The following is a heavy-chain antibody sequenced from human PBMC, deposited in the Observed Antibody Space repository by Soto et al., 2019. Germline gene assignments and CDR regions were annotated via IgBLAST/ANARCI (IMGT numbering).Heavy chain of an antibody. CDR3: ARSLTIFGVVITYYFAY. V-gene: IGHV5-51*07. D-gene: IGHD3-3*01. CDR2: IYPGDSDT. CDR1: GYSFTSYW. J-gene: IGHJ4*02. Sequence: GESRKISCKGSGYSFTSYWIGWVHQMPGKGLEWMGIIYPGDSDTRYSPSFQGQVTISADKSISTAYLQWSSLKASDTAMYYCARSLTIFGVVITYYFAYSAQGTLVIVSS.